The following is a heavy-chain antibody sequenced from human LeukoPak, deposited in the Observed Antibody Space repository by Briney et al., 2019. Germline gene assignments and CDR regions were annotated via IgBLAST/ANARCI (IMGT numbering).Heavy chain of an antibody. J-gene: IGHJ4*02. V-gene: IGHV3-21*01. Sequence: GGSLRLSCAPSGFTFSSHNLNWVRQPPGKGLEWVSTISSSSNYIYYADSVKGRFTISRDNAKNSLYLQMNSLRAEDTAVYYCARDPNGDYAFDYWGQGTLVTVSS. D-gene: IGHD4-17*01. CDR2: ISSSSNYI. CDR3: ARDPNGDYAFDY. CDR1: GFTFSSHN.